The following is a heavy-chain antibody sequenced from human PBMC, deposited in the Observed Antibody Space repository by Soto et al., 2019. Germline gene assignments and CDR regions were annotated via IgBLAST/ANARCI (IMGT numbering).Heavy chain of an antibody. CDR2: ISAYNGNR. D-gene: IGHD3-22*01. CDR1: GYTFTSYG. J-gene: IGHJ3*01. V-gene: IGHV1-18*01. Sequence: ASVKVSCKASGYTFTSYGISWVRQAPGQGLEWMGWISAYNGNRNYAQKLQGRVTMTTDTSTSTAYMELRSLRSDDTAVCYCASEGPPSTYYYDDTGTNDTFALWGQGTMVTVSS. CDR3: ASEGPPSTYYYDDTGTNDTFAL.